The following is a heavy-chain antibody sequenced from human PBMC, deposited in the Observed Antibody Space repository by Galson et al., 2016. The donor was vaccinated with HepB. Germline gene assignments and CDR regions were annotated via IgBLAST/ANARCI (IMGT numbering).Heavy chain of an antibody. V-gene: IGHV3-30*04. D-gene: IGHD1-1*01. CDR2: ISYNGGEK. CDR1: GFTFSSYA. Sequence: SLRLSCAASGFTFSSYAMYWVRQVPGKGLDLVALISYNGGEKYYADSVKGRFTISRDNSNNTLYLQMNTLTTDDTALYYCARYNSAMDVWGQGTTVTVSS. J-gene: IGHJ6*02. CDR3: ARYNSAMDV.